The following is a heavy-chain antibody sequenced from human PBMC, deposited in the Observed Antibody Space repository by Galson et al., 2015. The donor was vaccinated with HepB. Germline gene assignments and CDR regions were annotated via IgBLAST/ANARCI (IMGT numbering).Heavy chain of an antibody. D-gene: IGHD4-17*01. Sequence: SLRLSCAASGFTFSSYAMHWVRQAPGKGLEWVAVISYDGSNKYYADSVKGRFTISRDNSKNTLYLQMNSLRAEDTAVYYCARVGAVTTFRVGWFDPWGQGTLVTVSS. CDR3: ARVGAVTTFRVGWFDP. J-gene: IGHJ5*02. V-gene: IGHV3-30-3*01. CDR2: ISYDGSNK. CDR1: GFTFSSYA.